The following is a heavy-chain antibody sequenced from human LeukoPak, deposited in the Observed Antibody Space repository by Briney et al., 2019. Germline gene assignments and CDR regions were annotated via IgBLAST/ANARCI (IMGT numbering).Heavy chain of an antibody. J-gene: IGHJ3*02. D-gene: IGHD5-18*01. V-gene: IGHV4-59*08. CDR2: IYYSGST. CDR1: GGSISSYY. Sequence: PSETLSLTCTGSGGSISSYYWSWIRQPPGKGLEWIGYIYYSGSTNYNPSLKSRVTISVDTSKNQFSLKLSSVTAADTAVYYCASGNLEPYSWSSFDIWGQGTMVTVSS. CDR3: ASGNLEPYSWSSFDI.